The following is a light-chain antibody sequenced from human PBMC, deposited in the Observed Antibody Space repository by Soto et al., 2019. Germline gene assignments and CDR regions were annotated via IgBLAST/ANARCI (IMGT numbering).Light chain of an antibody. J-gene: IGKJ1*01. V-gene: IGKV3-20*01. CDR3: QEYGSSRA. Sequence: EMVLTQSPGTLSLSPGERATLSCRASQSVTSTYLAWHQQKPGQAPRLLIYGASNRATGIPDRFSGGGSGTDFTLTISRLEPEDFAVYYCQEYGSSRAFGLGTKVEIK. CDR1: QSVTSTY. CDR2: GAS.